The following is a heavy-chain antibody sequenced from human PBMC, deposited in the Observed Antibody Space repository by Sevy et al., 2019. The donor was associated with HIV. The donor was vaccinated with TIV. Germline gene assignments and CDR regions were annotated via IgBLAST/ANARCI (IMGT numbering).Heavy chain of an antibody. J-gene: IGHJ4*02. CDR2: ISGRGDTT. Sequence: GGSLRLSCGASGFTFSSYAMSWVRQAPGKGLEWVSVISGRGDTTYYADSVKGRFTLSRDNSKNTLYLQMNGLRVEDTAVYYCAKDRRYGDIGLFDYWGQGTLVTVSS. CDR1: GFTFSSYA. D-gene: IGHD4-17*01. V-gene: IGHV3-23*01. CDR3: AKDRRYGDIGLFDY.